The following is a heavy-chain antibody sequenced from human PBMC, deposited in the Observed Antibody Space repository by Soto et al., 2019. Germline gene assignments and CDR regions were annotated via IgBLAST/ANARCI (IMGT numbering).Heavy chain of an antibody. D-gene: IGHD2-15*01. CDR1: GYSFTSYW. Sequence: GESLKISCKGSGYSFTSYWISWVRQMPGKGLEWMGRIDPSDSYSNYSPSFQGHVTISADKSISTAYLQWSSLKASDTAMYYCARVGGPPTVVTAPDYYYYGMDVWGQGTTVTVSS. CDR2: IDPSDSYS. J-gene: IGHJ6*02. CDR3: ARVGGPPTVVTAPDYYYYGMDV. V-gene: IGHV5-10-1*01.